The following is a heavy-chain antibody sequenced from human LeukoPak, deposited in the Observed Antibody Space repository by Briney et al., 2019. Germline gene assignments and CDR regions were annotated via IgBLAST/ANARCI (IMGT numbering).Heavy chain of an antibody. Sequence: SETLSLTCAVYGGSFSGYYWSWIRQPPGKGLEWIGEINHSGSTNYNPSLKSRVTISVDTSKNQFSLKLSSVTAADTAVYHCASVYYYGSGRSWFDPWGQGTLVTVSS. V-gene: IGHV4-34*01. J-gene: IGHJ5*02. CDR1: GGSFSGYY. D-gene: IGHD3-10*01. CDR3: ASVYYYGSGRSWFDP. CDR2: INHSGST.